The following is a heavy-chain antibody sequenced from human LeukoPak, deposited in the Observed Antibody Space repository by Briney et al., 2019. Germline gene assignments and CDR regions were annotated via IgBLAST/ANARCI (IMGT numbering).Heavy chain of an antibody. CDR1: GGSFSGYY. Sequence: SETLSLTCAAYGGSFSGYYWSWIRQPPGKGLEWIGEINHSGSTNCNPSLKSRVTISVDTSKNQFSLKLSSVTAADTAVYYCARGLPRIAARFWTDYWGQGTLVTVSS. V-gene: IGHV4-34*01. CDR2: INHSGST. CDR3: ARGLPRIAARFWTDY. D-gene: IGHD6-6*01. J-gene: IGHJ4*02.